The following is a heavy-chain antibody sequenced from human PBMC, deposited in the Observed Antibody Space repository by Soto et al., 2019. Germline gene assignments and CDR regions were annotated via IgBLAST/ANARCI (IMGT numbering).Heavy chain of an antibody. CDR1: GFTFTSSS. D-gene: IGHD3-3*01. J-gene: IGHJ4*02. V-gene: IGHV1-58*01. CDR2: IVVGSGNT. CDR3: AADADYDFWSGSANDY. Sequence: SVKVSCKASGFTFTSSSVQWVRQARGQRLEWIGWIVVGSGNTNYAQKFQERVTITRDMSTSTAYMELSSLRSEDTAVYYCAADADYDFWSGSANDYWGQGTLVTVSS.